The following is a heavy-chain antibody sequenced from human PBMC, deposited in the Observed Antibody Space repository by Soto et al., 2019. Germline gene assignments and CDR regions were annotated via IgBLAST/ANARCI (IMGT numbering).Heavy chain of an antibody. Sequence: QVQLQESGPGLVKPSETLSLTCTVSGGSISSYYWSWIRQPPGKGLEWIGYIYYSGSTNSNPSLKSQVPISVDTSKNQFSLKLSSVTAADTAVYYCASTRMIVAHFDYWGQGTLVTVSS. CDR3: ASTRMIVAHFDY. CDR1: GGSISSYY. CDR2: IYYSGST. V-gene: IGHV4-59*08. D-gene: IGHD3-22*01. J-gene: IGHJ4*02.